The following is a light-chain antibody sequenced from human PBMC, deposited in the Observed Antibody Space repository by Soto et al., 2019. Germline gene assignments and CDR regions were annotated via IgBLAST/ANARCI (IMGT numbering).Light chain of an antibody. CDR2: DAS. CDR3: QQYNSYSWT. Sequence: DIQMTQSPSTLSASVGDRVTITCRASQSISSWLAWYQQKPGKAPQLLIYDASSLESGVPSRFSVSGSGTEFTLTISSLQPDDCATYYCQQYNSYSWTFGQGTKVEIK. V-gene: IGKV1-5*01. J-gene: IGKJ1*01. CDR1: QSISSW.